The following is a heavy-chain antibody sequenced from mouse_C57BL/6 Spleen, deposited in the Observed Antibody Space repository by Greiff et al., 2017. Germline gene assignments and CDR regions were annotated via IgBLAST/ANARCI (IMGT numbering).Heavy chain of an antibody. CDR3: ARLFITTVVGDY. V-gene: IGHV1-75*01. D-gene: IGHD1-1*01. CDR1: GYTFTDYY. CDR2: IFPGSGST. J-gene: IGHJ2*01. Sequence: QVQLQQSGPELVKPGASVKLSCKASGYTFTDYYINWVKQRPKQGLEWIGWIFPGSGSTYYNEKFKGKATLTVDKSSSTAYMLLSSLTSEDSAVYFCARLFITTVVGDYWGQGTTLTVSS.